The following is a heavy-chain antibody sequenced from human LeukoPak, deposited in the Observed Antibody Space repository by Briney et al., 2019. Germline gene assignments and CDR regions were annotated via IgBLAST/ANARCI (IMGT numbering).Heavy chain of an antibody. D-gene: IGHD3/OR15-3a*01. CDR2: IGPSTTLK. J-gene: IGHJ4*02. Sequence: GGSLRLSCAASGFTFSDYSMNWVRQAPGKGLEWVSYIGPSTTLKDYADSVEGRFTISRDNVKNSLNLQMNSLRAEDTAVYYCARDLNWAFDYWGQGTLVTVSS. CDR3: ARDLNWAFDY. V-gene: IGHV3-48*01. CDR1: GFTFSDYS.